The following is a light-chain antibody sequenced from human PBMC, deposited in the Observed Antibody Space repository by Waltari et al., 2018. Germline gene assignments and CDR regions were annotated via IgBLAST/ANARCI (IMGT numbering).Light chain of an antibody. CDR1: TSDVCGYDY. J-gene: IGLJ1*01. CDR3: SSYTSGGTHV. CDR2: AVG. Sequence: QSAPTQPASVSGSPGQSITISCTGTTSDVCGYDYVSWYQHHPGRAPKLMIYAVGYRPSGVSNRFYGSKSGNTASLTISGLQAEDEADYYCSSYTSGGTHVFGTGTKATVL. V-gene: IGLV2-14*01.